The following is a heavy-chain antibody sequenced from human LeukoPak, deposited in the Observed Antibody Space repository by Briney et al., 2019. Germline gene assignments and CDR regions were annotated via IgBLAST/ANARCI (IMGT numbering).Heavy chain of an antibody. J-gene: IGHJ5*02. D-gene: IGHD6-13*01. Sequence: QTLSLTCAISGDSVSSNTAAWNWIRQSPSRGLEWLGRTYYRSEWYHDYAVSVKSRINMNADTSKNQFSLHLNSVIPEDTAVYYCARDPQYSRSWNWFDPWGQGTLVTVSS. CDR3: ARDPQYSRSWNWFDP. CDR1: GDSVSSNTAA. V-gene: IGHV6-1*01. CDR2: TYYRSEWYH.